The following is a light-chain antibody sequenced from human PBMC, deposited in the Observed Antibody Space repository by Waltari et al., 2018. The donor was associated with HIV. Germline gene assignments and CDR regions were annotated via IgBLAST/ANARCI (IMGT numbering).Light chain of an antibody. CDR2: EGI. CDR1: SSDVGSYNL. Sequence: QSALTQPASVSVSPGQSITISCTGSSSDVGSYNLVSWYQQHPGKAPKLMIYEGINRPSGISNRFSGSKSGNTASLTISGLQAEDEADYYCCSYAGSSNWVFGGGTKLTVL. V-gene: IGLV2-23*01. CDR3: CSYAGSSNWV. J-gene: IGLJ3*02.